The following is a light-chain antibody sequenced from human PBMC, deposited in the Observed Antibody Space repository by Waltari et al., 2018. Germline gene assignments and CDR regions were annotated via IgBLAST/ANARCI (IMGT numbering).Light chain of an antibody. Sequence: DIQMTQSPSSLSASVGDRASITCRASQTISTYLNWYQQKPGKAPKFLIYAASNLQSGVPSRFSGSGSGTDFTLTISSLQPEDFATYYCQQSYSTPTFGQGTKVEI. V-gene: IGKV1-39*01. J-gene: IGKJ1*01. CDR1: QTISTY. CDR3: QQSYSTPT. CDR2: AAS.